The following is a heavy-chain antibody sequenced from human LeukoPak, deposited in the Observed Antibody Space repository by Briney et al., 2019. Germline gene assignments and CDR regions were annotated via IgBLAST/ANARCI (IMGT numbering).Heavy chain of an antibody. V-gene: IGHV1-46*01. D-gene: IGHD3-10*01. CDR1: GYTFTSYY. CDR2: INPSGGST. J-gene: IGHJ3*02. CDR3: AREPSSGSYTLPDAFDI. Sequence: ASVKVSCKASGYTFTSYYMHWVRQAPGQGLEWMGIINPSGGSTSYAQKFQGRVTMTRDTSTSTVYMELSSLRSEDTAVYYCAREPSSGSYTLPDAFDIWGQGTMVTVSS.